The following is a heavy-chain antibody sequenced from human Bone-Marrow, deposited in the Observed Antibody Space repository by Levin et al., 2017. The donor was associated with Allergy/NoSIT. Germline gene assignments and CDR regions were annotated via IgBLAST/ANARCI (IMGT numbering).Heavy chain of an antibody. CDR1: GVTVGNNY. D-gene: IGHD2-2*01. V-gene: IGHV3-66*01. Sequence: GESLKISCAASGVTVGNNYMRWVRQAPGKGLEWVSLMYSNGDTAYAASVKGRFTISRDSSKNTLYLQMNSLRVEDTAVYYCARDPPGQFWGQGTLVTVSS. J-gene: IGHJ4*02. CDR3: ARDPPGQF. CDR2: MYSNGDT.